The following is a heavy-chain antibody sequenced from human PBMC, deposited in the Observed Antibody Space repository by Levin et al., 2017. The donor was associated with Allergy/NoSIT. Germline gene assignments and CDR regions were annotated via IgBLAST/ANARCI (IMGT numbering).Heavy chain of an antibody. Sequence: GSLRLSCAVYGGSFSDYYWSWIRQPPGKGLEWIGEINHSGSTNYNPSLKSRVTISVDTSKNQFSLKLSSVTAADTAVYYCARGGGRVVPAAVKTYYYMDVWGKGTTVTVSS. J-gene: IGHJ6*03. V-gene: IGHV4-34*01. CDR2: INHSGST. D-gene: IGHD2-2*01. CDR3: ARGGGRVVPAAVKTYYYMDV. CDR1: GGSFSDYY.